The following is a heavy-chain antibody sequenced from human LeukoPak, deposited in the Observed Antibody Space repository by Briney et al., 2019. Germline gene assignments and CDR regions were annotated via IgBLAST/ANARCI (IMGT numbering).Heavy chain of an antibody. V-gene: IGHV4-39*01. CDR3: ARLGDYDFWSGYPPRYYYYYMDV. CDR2: IYYSGST. CDR1: SGSISCSSYY. D-gene: IGHD3-3*01. J-gene: IGHJ6*03. Sequence: PSETLSLTCSVSSGSISCSSYYWGWVRQPPGKGLEWIGSIYYSGSTYYNPSLKSRVAISVDTSKNQFCLKLSSVTAADTAVYYCARLGDYDFWSGYPPRYYYYYMDVWGKGTTVTVSS.